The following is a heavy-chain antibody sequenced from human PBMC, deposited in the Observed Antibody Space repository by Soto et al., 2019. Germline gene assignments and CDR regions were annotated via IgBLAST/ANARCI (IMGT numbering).Heavy chain of an antibody. CDR3: ARVRLATGDLDAFDI. V-gene: IGHV3-53*04. CDR1: GFTVSSNY. CDR2: IYSGGST. Sequence: GGSLRLSCAASGFTVSSNYMSWVRQAPGKGLEWVSVIYSGGSTYYADSVKGRFTISRHNSKNTLYLQMNSLRAEDTAVYYCARVRLATGDLDAFDIWGQGTMVTVSS. J-gene: IGHJ3*02. D-gene: IGHD7-27*01.